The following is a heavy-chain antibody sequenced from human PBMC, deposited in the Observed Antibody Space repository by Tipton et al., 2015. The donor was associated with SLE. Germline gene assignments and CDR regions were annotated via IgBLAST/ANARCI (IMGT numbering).Heavy chain of an antibody. J-gene: IGHJ1*01. CDR2: INHSGST. Sequence: LRLSCTVSGGSISSGGYYWSWIRQPPGKGLEWIGEINHSGSTNYNPSLKSRVTISVDTSKNQFSLKLSSVTAADTAVYYCARGEGIAAARGYFQHWGQGTLVTVSS. CDR3: ARGEGIAAARGYFQH. CDR1: GGSISSGGYY. D-gene: IGHD6-13*01. V-gene: IGHV4-39*07.